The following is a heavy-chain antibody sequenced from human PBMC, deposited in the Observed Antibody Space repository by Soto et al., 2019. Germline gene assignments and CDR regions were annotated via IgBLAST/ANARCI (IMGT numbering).Heavy chain of an antibody. CDR1: GGSISSYY. J-gene: IGHJ6*03. Sequence: QVQLQESGPGLVKPSETLSLTCTVSGGSISSYYWSWIRQPPGKGLEWIGYIYYSGSTNYNPSLKSRVTISVATSKNQFSLKLSSVTAADTAVYYCARGQRSDYYYYYYMDVWGKGTTVTVSS. CDR3: ARGQRSDYYYYYYMDV. D-gene: IGHD1-1*01. CDR2: IYYSGST. V-gene: IGHV4-59*01.